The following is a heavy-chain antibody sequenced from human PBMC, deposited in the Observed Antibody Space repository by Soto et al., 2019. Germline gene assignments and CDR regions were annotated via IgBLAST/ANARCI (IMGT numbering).Heavy chain of an antibody. V-gene: IGHV4-59*01. D-gene: IGHD4-4*01. Sequence: PSETLSLTCTVSGGSISNYYWSLIRQPPGKGLEWIGYIYYSGSTNYNPSLKSRVTISVDTSKNQFSLKLSSVTAADTAVYYCARVKWDDYSNFYYYYYGMDVWGQGTTVTVSS. CDR1: GGSISNYY. CDR3: ARVKWDDYSNFYYYYYGMDV. CDR2: IYYSGST. J-gene: IGHJ6*02.